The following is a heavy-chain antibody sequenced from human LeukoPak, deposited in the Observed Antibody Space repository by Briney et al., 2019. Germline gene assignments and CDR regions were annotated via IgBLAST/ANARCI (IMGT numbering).Heavy chain of an antibody. J-gene: IGHJ4*02. Sequence: GGSLRLSCAASGFTFSSYAMSWVRQAPGKGLVWVSRINTDGSSTSYADSVKGRFTISSDNSKTTLYLQMNSLRPEDTAVYYCVETRERPFDYWGQGTLVTVSS. CDR2: INTDGSST. D-gene: IGHD5-24*01. CDR1: GFTFSSYA. V-gene: IGHV3-74*01. CDR3: VETRERPFDY.